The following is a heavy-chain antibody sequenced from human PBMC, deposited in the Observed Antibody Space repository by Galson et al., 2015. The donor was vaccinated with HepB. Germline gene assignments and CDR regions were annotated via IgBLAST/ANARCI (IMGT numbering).Heavy chain of an antibody. D-gene: IGHD3-10*01. Sequence: SLRLSCAASGFTFRNAWMSWVRQAPGKGLEWVGRIKSKTDGGTTDYAAPVKGRFTISRDDSKNTLYLQMKSLKTEDTAVYYCTTAPLGGFDYWGQGTLVTVSS. CDR2: IKSKTDGGTT. J-gene: IGHJ4*02. CDR1: GFTFRNAW. CDR3: TTAPLGGFDY. V-gene: IGHV3-15*01.